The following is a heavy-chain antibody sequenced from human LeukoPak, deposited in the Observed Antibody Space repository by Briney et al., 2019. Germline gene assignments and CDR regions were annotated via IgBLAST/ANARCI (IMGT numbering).Heavy chain of an antibody. V-gene: IGHV3-48*03. D-gene: IGHD3-22*01. CDR1: GFSFSSYQ. J-gene: IGHJ4*02. CDR2: ISNTGTTI. CDR3: AREPYYYDSTPNY. Sequence: GGSLRLSCAAYGFSFSSYQMNWVRQAPGKGLEWVSFISNTGTTIYYADSAKGRFTVSRDNTKDSLYLQMNSLRAEDTAVYYCAREPYYYDSTPNYWGQGTLVTVSS.